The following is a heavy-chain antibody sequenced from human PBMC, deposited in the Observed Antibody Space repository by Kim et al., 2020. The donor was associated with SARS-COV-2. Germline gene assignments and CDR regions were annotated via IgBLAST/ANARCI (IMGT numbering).Heavy chain of an antibody. V-gene: IGHV3-30*02. D-gene: IGHD6-19*01. CDR3: AKAPDSSGWYSGAYFDY. J-gene: IGHJ4*02. Sequence: VKGRFTISRDNSKNTLYLQMNSLRAEDTAVYYCAKAPDSSGWYSGAYFDYWGQGTLVTVSS.